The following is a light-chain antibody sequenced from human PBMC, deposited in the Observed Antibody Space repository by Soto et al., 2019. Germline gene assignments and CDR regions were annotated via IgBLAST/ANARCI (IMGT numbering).Light chain of an antibody. CDR3: QKYNTAPQT. CDR2: AAS. V-gene: IGKV1-27*01. CDR1: QGIIDY. J-gene: IGKJ1*01. Sequence: DIQMTQSPSSLSASVGDRVTITCRASQGIIDYVAWFQQKPGKAPKLLIYAASTLQSGVPSRFSGSGSVTDFTRTGSSLQPEDVATYSCQKYNTAPQTCGQGTKVEIK.